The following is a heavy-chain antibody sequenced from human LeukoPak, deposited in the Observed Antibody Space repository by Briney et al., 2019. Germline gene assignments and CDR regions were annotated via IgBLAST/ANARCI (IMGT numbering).Heavy chain of an antibody. Sequence: PSQTLSLTCTVSGASFNSDDQYWNWIRQSPGKGLEWIGSIHPSGMLYNNPSLESRVTMTRDTSKNQFSLNLNSVTAADTAVYYCARDPSSFGGRFDPWGQGTLVAVSS. CDR2: IHPSGML. V-gene: IGHV4-31*03. J-gene: IGHJ5*02. CDR1: GASFNSDDQY. CDR3: ARDPSSFGGRFDP. D-gene: IGHD3-16*01.